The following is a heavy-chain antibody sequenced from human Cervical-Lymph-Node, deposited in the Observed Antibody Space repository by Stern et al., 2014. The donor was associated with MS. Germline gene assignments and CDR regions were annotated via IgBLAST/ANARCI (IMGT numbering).Heavy chain of an antibody. CDR3: ARGYYDSSGYYVFDS. V-gene: IGHV3-13*01. J-gene: IGHJ4*02. D-gene: IGHD3-22*01. CDR1: GFLFSNYD. CDR2: IGTGDDT. Sequence: VQLVESGGGLVQPGGSLRLSCAASGFLFSNYDMHWVRQSTGRGLEWVSHIGTGDDTDYADSVKGRFILSRDNVKDSLDLQMNSLRAGDTAVYYCARGYYDSSGYYVFDSWGQGTLVTVSA.